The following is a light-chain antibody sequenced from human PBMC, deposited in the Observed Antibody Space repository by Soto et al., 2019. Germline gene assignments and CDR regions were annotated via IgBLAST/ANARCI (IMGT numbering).Light chain of an antibody. Sequence: QSALTQPPSASGSLGQSVTIPCTGTSSDVGGYDHVSWYQQHPGKAPKLMIYEVTKRPAGVPDRFSGSKSGNTASLTVSGLQAEDEADYYCCSYAGSSTYVFGTGTKVTVL. CDR1: SSDVGGYDH. CDR3: CSYAGSSTYV. CDR2: EVT. J-gene: IGLJ1*01. V-gene: IGLV2-8*01.